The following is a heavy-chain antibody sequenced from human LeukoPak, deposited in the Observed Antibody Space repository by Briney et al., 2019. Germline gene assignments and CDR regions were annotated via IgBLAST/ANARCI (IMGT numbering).Heavy chain of an antibody. CDR3: VRQQLVLGTPTFDY. D-gene: IGHD6-13*01. Sequence: SQTLSLTCAVSGGSISSGGYSWSWIRQPPGKGLEWIGYIYHSGSTYYNPSLKSRVTISVDRSKNQFSLKLSSVTAADTAVYYCVRQQLVLGTPTFDYWGQGTLVTVSS. V-gene: IGHV4-30-2*01. CDR1: GGSISSGGYS. CDR2: IYHSGST. J-gene: IGHJ4*02.